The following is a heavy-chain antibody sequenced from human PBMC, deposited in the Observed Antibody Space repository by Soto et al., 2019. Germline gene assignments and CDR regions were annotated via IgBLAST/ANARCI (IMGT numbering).Heavy chain of an antibody. Sequence: PSEPLSLTCPVAGGSISSYYWSWIRKPPGKGLEWIGYIYYSGSTNYNPSLKSRVTISVDTSKNQFSLKLSSVTAADTAVYYCARQKAVAGYYYYYYMDVWGKGTTVTVSS. CDR1: GGSISSYY. V-gene: IGHV4-59*01. D-gene: IGHD2-15*01. CDR3: ARQKAVAGYYYYYYMDV. J-gene: IGHJ6*03. CDR2: IYYSGST.